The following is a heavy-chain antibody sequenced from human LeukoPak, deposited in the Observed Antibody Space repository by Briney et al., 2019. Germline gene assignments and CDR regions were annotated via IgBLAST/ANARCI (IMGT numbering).Heavy chain of an antibody. D-gene: IGHD1-26*01. V-gene: IGHV4-34*01. CDR1: GGSFSGYY. CDR2: INHSGST. CDR3: ARYRSGGDAFDI. Sequence: SETLSLTCAVYGGSFSGYYWSWIRQPPGKGLEWIGEINHSGSTNYNPSLKSRVTISVDTSKNQFSLKLTSVTAADTAVYYCARYRSGGDAFDIWGQGTMVTVSS. J-gene: IGHJ3*02.